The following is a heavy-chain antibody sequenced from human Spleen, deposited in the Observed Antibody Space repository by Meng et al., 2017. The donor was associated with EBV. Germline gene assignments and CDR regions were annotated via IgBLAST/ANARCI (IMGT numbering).Heavy chain of an antibody. CDR2: ISAYNGNR. Sequence: VQLVQSWAEVKKPGASVKVSCKASGYTFTNYGFNWVRQAPGQGIEWMGWISAYNGNRNYAQKLQGRLTMTTDTSTNTAYMELRNLRSDDTAVYYCARDEAVTSDFCDYWGQGTLVTVSS. V-gene: IGHV1-18*01. CDR3: ARDEAVTSDFCDY. CDR1: GYTFTNYG. D-gene: IGHD4-17*01. J-gene: IGHJ4*02.